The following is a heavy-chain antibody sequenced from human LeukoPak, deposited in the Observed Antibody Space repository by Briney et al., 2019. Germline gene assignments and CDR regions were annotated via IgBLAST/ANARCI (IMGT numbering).Heavy chain of an antibody. V-gene: IGHV1-69*06. J-gene: IGHJ5*02. CDR1: VCTFRKYS. Sequence: SVKVPCKGCVCTFRKYSISWVRPAPGQGLEWMGGIIPIFGTANYDQKFQGRVTITADKSTSTAYMELSSLRSEDTAVYYCASDRKLLWFGEFQDGSWFDPWGQGTLVTVSS. D-gene: IGHD3-10*01. CDR2: IIPIFGTA. CDR3: ASDRKLLWFGEFQDGSWFDP.